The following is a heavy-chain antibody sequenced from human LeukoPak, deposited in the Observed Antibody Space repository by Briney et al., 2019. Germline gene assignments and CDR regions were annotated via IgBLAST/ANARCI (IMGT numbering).Heavy chain of an antibody. Sequence: GGSLRLSCAASGFTFDDYGMSWVRQAPGKGLEWVSGINWNGGSTGYADSVKGRFTISRDNAKNSLYLQMNSLRAEDTALYYCARVIAAAGNYNWSDPWGQGTLVTVSS. D-gene: IGHD6-13*01. J-gene: IGHJ5*02. V-gene: IGHV3-20*04. CDR2: INWNGGST. CDR3: ARVIAAAGNYNWSDP. CDR1: GFTFDDYG.